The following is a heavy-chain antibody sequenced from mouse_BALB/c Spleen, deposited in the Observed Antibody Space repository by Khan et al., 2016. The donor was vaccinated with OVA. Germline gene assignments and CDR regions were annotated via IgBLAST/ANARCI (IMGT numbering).Heavy chain of an antibody. V-gene: IGHV2-3*01. CDR1: GFSLTSFG. Sequence: VQLVESGPGLVAPSQSLSITCTVSGFSLTSFGVNWVRQPPGKGLEWLGVIWGDGSTNYHSTLKSRLIVSKDNSKSQVFLKLISLQTDDTATHYCAKFTPDYYSMDYWGQGTSVTVSS. D-gene: IGHD1-1*01. J-gene: IGHJ4*01. CDR3: AKFTPDYYSMDY. CDR2: IWGDGST.